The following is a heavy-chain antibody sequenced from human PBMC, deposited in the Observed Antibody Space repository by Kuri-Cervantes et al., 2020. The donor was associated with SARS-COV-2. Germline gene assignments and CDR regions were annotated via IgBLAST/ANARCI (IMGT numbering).Heavy chain of an antibody. J-gene: IGHJ6*03. CDR1: GDSFSSYS. Sequence: SVKVSCKAFGDSFSSYSFNWVRQAPGQGLEWMGGIIPMFGTADYAQKFQGRVTITTDESTSTAYMELSSLRSEDTAVYYCASHPLSGSSDYYYYYYMDVWGKGTTVTVSS. D-gene: IGHD1-26*01. V-gene: IGHV1-69*05. CDR3: ASHPLSGSSDYYYYYYMDV. CDR2: IIPMFGTA.